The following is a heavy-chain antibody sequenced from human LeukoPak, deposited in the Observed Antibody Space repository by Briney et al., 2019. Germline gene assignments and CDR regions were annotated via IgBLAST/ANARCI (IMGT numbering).Heavy chain of an antibody. Sequence: SETLSLTCTVSGGSISSSTYYWGWIRQPPGKGLEWIAHIHYSGAIKYNPSLKSRVSMSVDTSKNQFSLRLSSVTAADTAVYYCARYGSGAYALDVWGQGTMVTVSS. CDR1: GGSISSSTYY. D-gene: IGHD3-10*01. J-gene: IGHJ3*01. V-gene: IGHV4-61*05. CDR2: IHYSGAI. CDR3: ARYGSGAYALDV.